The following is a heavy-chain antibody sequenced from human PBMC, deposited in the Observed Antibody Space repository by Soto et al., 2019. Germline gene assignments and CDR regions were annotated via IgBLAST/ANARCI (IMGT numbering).Heavy chain of an antibody. D-gene: IGHD7-27*01. CDR3: ARRWGTYFDF. J-gene: IGHJ4*02. CDR1: GGSISSYY. Sequence: QVPLQESGPGLVKPSETLSLTCTVSGGSISSYYWSWIRQPPGKGLEWIGYIYYSGSTDYDPSLKRRVTISVDTSKNQFSLKLSSVTAADTAVYYCARRWGTYFDFWGQGTLVTVSS. V-gene: IGHV4-59*01. CDR2: IYYSGST.